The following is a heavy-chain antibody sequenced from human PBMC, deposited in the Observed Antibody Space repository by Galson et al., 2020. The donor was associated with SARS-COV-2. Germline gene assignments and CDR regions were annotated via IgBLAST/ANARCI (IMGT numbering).Heavy chain of an antibody. J-gene: IGHJ4*02. Sequence: GESLKISCAASGFTFSSYEMNWVRQAPGKGLEWVSYISSSGSTIYYADSVKGRFTISRDNAKNSLYLQMNSLRAEDTAVYYCAKLRGWLQHQPFDYWGQGTLVTVSS. D-gene: IGHD5-12*01. CDR2: ISSSGSTI. CDR3: AKLRGWLQHQPFDY. CDR1: GFTFSSYE. V-gene: IGHV3-48*03.